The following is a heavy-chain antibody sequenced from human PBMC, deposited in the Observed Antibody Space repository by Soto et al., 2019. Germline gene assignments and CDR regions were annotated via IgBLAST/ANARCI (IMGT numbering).Heavy chain of an antibody. D-gene: IGHD3-22*01. Sequence: GESLKISCKGSGYSFISYWIGWVRQMPGKGLEWMGIIYPGDSDTRYSPSFQGQVTISADKSISTAYLQWSSLKASDTAMYYCAIDSSGYYYPGAFDIWGQGTMVTVSS. J-gene: IGHJ3*02. CDR3: AIDSSGYYYPGAFDI. CDR1: GYSFISYW. CDR2: IYPGDSDT. V-gene: IGHV5-51*01.